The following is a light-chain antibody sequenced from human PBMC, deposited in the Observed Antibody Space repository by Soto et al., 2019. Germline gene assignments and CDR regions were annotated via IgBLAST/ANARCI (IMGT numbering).Light chain of an antibody. Sequence: EVVMTQSPATLSVSPGERVTLSCRASQSINAHLAWYQQKPGQAPMLLIHGASTRATGIPARLSGSGFGTEFILSISSLESEDFAVYYCQQYNTWLWTVGQGTKVEIQ. J-gene: IGKJ1*01. CDR1: QSINAH. CDR3: QQYNTWLWT. CDR2: GAS. V-gene: IGKV3-15*01.